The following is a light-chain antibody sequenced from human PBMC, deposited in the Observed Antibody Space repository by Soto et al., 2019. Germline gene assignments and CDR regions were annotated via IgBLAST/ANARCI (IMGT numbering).Light chain of an antibody. CDR2: EVN. J-gene: IGLJ1*01. V-gene: IGLV2-18*02. CDR3: TSYTSSNTFV. CDR1: RSDVGSYDR. Sequence: QSALTQPPSVSGSPGQSVTISCTGTRSDVGSYDRVSWYQQPPGTAPKLMIYEVNNRPSGVPDRFSGSKSGNTASLTISGLQAEDEADYYCTSYTSSNTFVFGTGTKLTVL.